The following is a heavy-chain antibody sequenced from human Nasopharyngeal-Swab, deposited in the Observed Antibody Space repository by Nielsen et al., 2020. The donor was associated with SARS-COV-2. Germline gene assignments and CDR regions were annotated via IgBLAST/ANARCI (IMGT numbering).Heavy chain of an antibody. J-gene: IGHJ5*01. CDR3: VRVSSGGWYDS. D-gene: IGHD2-15*01. Sequence: GESLKIPCAASGFTFSRYSMTWVRQAPGKGLEWVANIKQDGSEKYYVDSVKGRFTISRDNAKNSLYLQMDSLRADDTAMYYCVRVSSGGWYDSWGQGTLVSVSS. CDR1: GFTFSRYS. CDR2: IKQDGSEK. V-gene: IGHV3-7*03.